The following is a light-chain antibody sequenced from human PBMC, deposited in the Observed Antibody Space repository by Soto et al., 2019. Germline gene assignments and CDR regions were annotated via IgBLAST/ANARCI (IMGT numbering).Light chain of an antibody. CDR1: SSDVGLYDY. CDR3: SSYTSDSSYV. CDR2: AVS. Sequence: QSALTQPASGSGSPGQSITISCTGTSSDVGLYDYVSWYQQHPGKAPQLLIYAVSNRPSGVSNRFSASKSGNTASLFISGLQAEDEADYYCSSYTSDSSYVFGSGTKVTVL. V-gene: IGLV2-14*01. J-gene: IGLJ1*01.